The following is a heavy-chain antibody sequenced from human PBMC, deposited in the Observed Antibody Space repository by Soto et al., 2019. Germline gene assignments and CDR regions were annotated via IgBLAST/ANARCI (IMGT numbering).Heavy chain of an antibody. D-gene: IGHD6-13*01. J-gene: IGHJ4*02. Sequence: QLQLQESGPGLVKPSETLSLTCTVSGDSISNSIYYWGWIRQTPGEGLEGIGISNYLDETYHNPSLKSRVTISVDTSKKRFSLKLSSVTAADSAVYYCASHRTVPRSSVSDYWGQGTLVTVSS. V-gene: IGHV4-39*01. CDR2: SNYLDET. CDR1: GDSISNSIYY. CDR3: ASHRTVPRSSVSDY.